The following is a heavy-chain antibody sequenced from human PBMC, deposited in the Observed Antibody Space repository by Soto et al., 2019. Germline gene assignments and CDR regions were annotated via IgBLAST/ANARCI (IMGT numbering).Heavy chain of an antibody. V-gene: IGHV4-59*01. CDR3: ARGGNRYSNVASGVGGFDF. CDR2: VYHTGAT. J-gene: IGHJ4*02. Sequence: ETLSLSCAVSGASISSSYWSWIRQSPERGLEWIAYVYHTGATNYNPSLKSRVTISLDTSKGQFSLNLTSLTTADTAVYFCARGGNRYSNVASGVGGFDFWGQGSLVTVSS. D-gene: IGHD5-12*01. CDR1: GASISSSY.